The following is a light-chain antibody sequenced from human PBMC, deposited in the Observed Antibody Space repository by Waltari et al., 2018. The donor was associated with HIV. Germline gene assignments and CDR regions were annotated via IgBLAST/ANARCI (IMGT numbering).Light chain of an antibody. CDR3: QLWDGTGDHPGV. Sequence: SYVLTQPPSVSVAPGKTARITCGGNNIGSKGVHWYQQKPGQAPVLVIYYDSHRPSGIPERFSGSKSGNTATLTNSRVEAGDEADYYCQLWDGTGDHPGVFGTGTQVTVL. J-gene: IGLJ1*01. V-gene: IGLV3-21*04. CDR1: NIGSKG. CDR2: YDS.